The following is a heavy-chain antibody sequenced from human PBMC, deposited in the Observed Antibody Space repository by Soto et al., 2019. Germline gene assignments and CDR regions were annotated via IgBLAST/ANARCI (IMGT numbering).Heavy chain of an antibody. CDR3: AKDLEKEYSYGSADY. D-gene: IGHD5-18*01. Sequence: GGSLRLSCAASGFTFSSYGMHWVRQAPGKGLEWVAVIWYDGSNKYYADSVKGRFTISRDNSKNTLYLQMNSLRAEDTAVYYCAKDLEKEYSYGSADYWGQGTLVTVSS. V-gene: IGHV3-30*02. CDR1: GFTFSSYG. J-gene: IGHJ4*02. CDR2: IWYDGSNK.